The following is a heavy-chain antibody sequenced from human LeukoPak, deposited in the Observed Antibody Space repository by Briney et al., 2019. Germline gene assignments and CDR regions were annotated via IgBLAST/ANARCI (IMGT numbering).Heavy chain of an antibody. J-gene: IGHJ3*02. CDR3: ARDARPGVVVPAAHDAFDI. Sequence: ASVKVSCKASGYTFTSYGISWVRQAPGQGLEWMGWISAYNGNTNYAQKLQGRVTMTTDTSTSTAYVELRSLRSDDTAVYYCARDARPGVVVPAAHDAFDIWGQGTMVTVSS. D-gene: IGHD2-2*01. V-gene: IGHV1-18*01. CDR1: GYTFTSYG. CDR2: ISAYNGNT.